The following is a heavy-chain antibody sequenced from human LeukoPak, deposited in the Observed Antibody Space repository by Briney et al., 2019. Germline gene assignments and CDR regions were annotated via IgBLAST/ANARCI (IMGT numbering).Heavy chain of an antibody. CDR1: GFTFSSYW. CDR3: ARDRWDAFDI. J-gene: IGHJ3*02. D-gene: IGHD1-26*01. V-gene: IGHV3-74*01. CDR2: INRDGSST. Sequence: PGGSLRLSCAASGFTFSSYWMHWVRQAPGKGLVWAPRINRDGSSTSYADSVKGRFTISRDNAKNTLYLQMNSLRAEDTAVFYCARDRWDAFDIWGQGTMVTVSP.